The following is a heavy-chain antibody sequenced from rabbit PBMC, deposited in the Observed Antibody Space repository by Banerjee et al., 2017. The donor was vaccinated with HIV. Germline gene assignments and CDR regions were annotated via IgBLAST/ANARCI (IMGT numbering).Heavy chain of an antibody. D-gene: IGHD1-1*01. CDR1: GFDFSTNT. V-gene: IGHV1S47*01. Sequence: SGGDLVKPGASLTLTCTASGFDFSTNTMCWVRQAPGKGLELIACIYTDSDGTWYASWVNGRFTITRSTSLNTVTLQMTSLTAADTATYFCARGDTGSRHSPFNLWGPGTLVTVS. J-gene: IGHJ4*01. CDR2: IYTDSDGT. CDR3: ARGDTGSRHSPFNL.